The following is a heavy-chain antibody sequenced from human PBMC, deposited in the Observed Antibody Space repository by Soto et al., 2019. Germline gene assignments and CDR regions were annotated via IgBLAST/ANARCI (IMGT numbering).Heavy chain of an antibody. Sequence: GGSVRLSCAASGFTFSSYWMSWVRQAPGKGLEWVANIKQDGSEKYYVDSVKGRFTISRDNAKNSLYLQMNSLRAEDTAVYYCAREDTRSYGSGSYLNYYYYGMDVWGQGTTVTVSS. CDR2: IKQDGSEK. CDR1: GFTFSSYW. J-gene: IGHJ6*02. CDR3: AREDTRSYGSGSYLNYYYYGMDV. V-gene: IGHV3-7*03. D-gene: IGHD3-10*01.